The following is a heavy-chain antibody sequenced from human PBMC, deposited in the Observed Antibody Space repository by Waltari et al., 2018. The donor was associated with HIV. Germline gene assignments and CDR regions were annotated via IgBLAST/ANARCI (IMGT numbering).Heavy chain of an antibody. V-gene: IGHV1-8*01. CDR3: ARNDQLIRYVVY. Sequence: QVQLVQSGAEGKKPGASVKVSCKASGYTFTRYDVNWVRQATGQGLEWMGWMNTNICSTGYAQKCQGRISLARNTSISTAYMELSSLPSEYTAVYYCARNDQLIRYVVYWGQGTLVTVSS. CDR1: GYTFTRYD. J-gene: IGHJ4*02. D-gene: IGHD3-9*01. CDR2: MNTNICST.